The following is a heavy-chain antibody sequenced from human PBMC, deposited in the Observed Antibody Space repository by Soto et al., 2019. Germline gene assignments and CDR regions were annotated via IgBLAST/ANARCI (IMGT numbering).Heavy chain of an antibody. D-gene: IGHD6-19*01. V-gene: IGHV5-51*01. CDR2: PGDSDT. CDR3: ARLVADYVDP. Sequence: PGDSDTRYSPSFQGQVTISADKSISTAYLQWSSLKASDTAMYYCARLVADYVDPWGQGTLVTVSS. J-gene: IGHJ5*02.